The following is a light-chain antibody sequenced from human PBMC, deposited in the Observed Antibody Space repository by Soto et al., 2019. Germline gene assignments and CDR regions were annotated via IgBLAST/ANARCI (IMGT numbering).Light chain of an antibody. CDR3: QQYGGSPRT. CDR1: QSVSSDF. V-gene: IGKV3-20*01. Sequence: EIVLTQSPGTLSLSPGERTTLSCRASQSVSSDFLAWYQQKPGQAPRLLIYGASTRATGIPAGFSGSGSGTDFTLTISRLEPEDFAVYYCQQYGGSPRTFGQGTKV. CDR2: GAS. J-gene: IGKJ1*01.